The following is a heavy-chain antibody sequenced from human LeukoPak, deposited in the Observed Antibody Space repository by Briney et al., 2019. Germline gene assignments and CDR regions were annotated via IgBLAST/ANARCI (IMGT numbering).Heavy chain of an antibody. CDR1: GDSISSRLYY. Sequence: PSETLSLTCGVSGDSISSRLYYWAWIRQPPGKGLEWIASIYYSGSTYYNPSLKSQVTISIDTAKNQFSLRLNSVAAADTAVYYCARHFLSPDYYYPWGQGTQVTVSS. CDR3: ARHFLSPDYYYP. D-gene: IGHD2-21*02. J-gene: IGHJ5*02. V-gene: IGHV4-39*01. CDR2: IYYSGST.